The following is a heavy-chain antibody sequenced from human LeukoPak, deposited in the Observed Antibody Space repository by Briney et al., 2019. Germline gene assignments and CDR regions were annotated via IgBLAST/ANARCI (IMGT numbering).Heavy chain of an antibody. CDR1: GFTFSSYW. V-gene: IGHV3-74*01. D-gene: IGHD2-15*01. Sequence: PGRSLRLSCVASGFTFSSYWMHWVRQDPRKGLVWVSRINGDGRNINYADSVRGRFTISRDNAKNTLYLQVNSLRAEDTAVYYCARCSYSGGSCPDYWGQGTLVTVSS. CDR3: ARCSYSGGSCPDY. CDR2: INGDGRNI. J-gene: IGHJ4*02.